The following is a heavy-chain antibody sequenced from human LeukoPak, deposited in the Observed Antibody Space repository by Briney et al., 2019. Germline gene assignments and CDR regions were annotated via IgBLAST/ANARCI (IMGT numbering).Heavy chain of an antibody. CDR3: ARGRQGDSSGYSPRLFDY. J-gene: IGHJ4*02. D-gene: IGHD3-22*01. CDR2: INHSGST. Sequence: PSETLSLTCAVYGGSFSGYYWSWIRQPPGKGLEWIGEINHSGSTNYNPSLKSRVTISVDTSKNQFSLKLSSVTAADTAVYYCARGRQGDSSGYSPRLFDYWGQGTLVTASS. CDR1: GGSFSGYY. V-gene: IGHV4-34*01.